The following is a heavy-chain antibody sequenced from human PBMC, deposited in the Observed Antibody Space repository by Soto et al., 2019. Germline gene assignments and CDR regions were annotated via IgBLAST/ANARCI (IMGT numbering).Heavy chain of an antibody. CDR3: AREGDVPYYYYGMDV. D-gene: IGHD2-21*02. Sequence: QVHLVQSGAEVKKPGASVKVSCKTSGYTFTRYGISWVRQAPGQGLEWMGWISGYDGRTNFAQKVHDRVTMTTDTSTSTVYMELRSLSSDDTAVYYCAREGDVPYYYYGMDVWGQGTTVTVSS. CDR2: ISGYDGRT. J-gene: IGHJ6*02. CDR1: GYTFTRYG. V-gene: IGHV1-18*01.